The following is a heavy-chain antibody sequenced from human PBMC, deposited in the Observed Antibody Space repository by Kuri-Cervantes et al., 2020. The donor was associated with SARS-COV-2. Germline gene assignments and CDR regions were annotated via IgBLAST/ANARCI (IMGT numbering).Heavy chain of an antibody. V-gene: IGHV1-69*04. CDR1: GGTFSCYA. CDR2: IIPILGIA. J-gene: IGHJ3*02. CDR3: ARSRMTTDAFDI. D-gene: IGHD4-11*01. Sequence: SVQDTFKASGGTFSCYAISWVRQAPGQGLEWMGRIIPILGIANYAQKFQGRVTITADKSTSTAYMELSSLRSEDTAVYYCARSRMTTDAFDIWGQGTMVTVSS.